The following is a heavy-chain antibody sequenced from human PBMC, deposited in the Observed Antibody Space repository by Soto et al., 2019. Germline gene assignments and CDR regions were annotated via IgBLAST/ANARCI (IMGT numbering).Heavy chain of an antibody. J-gene: IGHJ5*02. CDR2: INPSGGST. V-gene: IGHV1-46*01. CDR3: ARGLCGCGDCRYNWFDP. CDR1: GYTFTSYY. Sequence: ASVKVSCKASGYTFTSYYMHWVRQAPGQGLEWMGIINPSGGSTSYAQKFQGRVTMTRDTSTSTVYMELSSLRSEDTAVYYCARGLCGCGDCRYNWFDPWGQGTLVNVSS. D-gene: IGHD2-21*02.